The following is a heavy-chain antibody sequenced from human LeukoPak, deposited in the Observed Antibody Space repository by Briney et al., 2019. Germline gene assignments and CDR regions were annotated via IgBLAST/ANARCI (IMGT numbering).Heavy chain of an antibody. CDR3: ARDLWFGELYPYYYGMDV. D-gene: IGHD3-10*01. Sequence: SETLSLTCTVSGGSISSSSYYWGWIRQPPGKGLEWIGSIYYSGSTYYNPSLKSRVTISVDTSKNQFSLRLSSVTAADTAVYYCARDLWFGELYPYYYGMDVWGQGTTVTVSS. CDR1: GGSISSSSYY. V-gene: IGHV4-39*07. J-gene: IGHJ6*02. CDR2: IYYSGST.